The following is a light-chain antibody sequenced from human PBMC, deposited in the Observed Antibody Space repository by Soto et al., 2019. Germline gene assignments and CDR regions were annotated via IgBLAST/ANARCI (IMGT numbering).Light chain of an antibody. J-gene: IGKJ2*01. CDR3: QQYDTYFRYT. Sequence: AIQLTQSPSSLSASVGDRVTITCRASQGIINYLAWYQKKPGKAPKLLIYDGYTLESGVPSRFSGSGSGTEFTLTIAILQPDDSANYHCQQYDTYFRYTFGQGTKLDIK. CDR1: QGIINY. V-gene: IGKV1-13*02. CDR2: DGY.